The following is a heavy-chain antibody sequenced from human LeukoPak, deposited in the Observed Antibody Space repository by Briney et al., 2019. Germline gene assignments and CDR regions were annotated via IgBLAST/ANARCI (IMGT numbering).Heavy chain of an antibody. J-gene: IGHJ4*02. Sequence: GGSLRLSCAASGFTFSNYNMNWVRQAPGKGLERVSYITSRSSSIYYADSVKGRFTISRDNAQNSLYLQMNSLRDEDTAVYYCARDSRFGKLLIPYFDYWGQGTLVTVSS. CDR1: GFTFSNYN. CDR3: ARDSRFGKLLIPYFDY. CDR2: ITSRSSSI. V-gene: IGHV3-48*02. D-gene: IGHD3-10*01.